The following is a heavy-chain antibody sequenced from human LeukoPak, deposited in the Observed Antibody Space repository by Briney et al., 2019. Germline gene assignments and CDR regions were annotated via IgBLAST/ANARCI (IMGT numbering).Heavy chain of an antibody. CDR3: ARHQSSTPEFVY. CDR2: IYYSGST. J-gene: IGHJ4*02. Sequence: SQTLSLTCTVSGGSISSGDYYWSWIRQPPGKGLEWIGYIYYSGSTYYNPSLKSRVTISVDTSKNQFSLKLSSVTAADTAVYYCARHQSSTPEFVYWGQGTRVTVSS. D-gene: IGHD2-15*01. V-gene: IGHV4-30-4*01. CDR1: GGSISSGDYY.